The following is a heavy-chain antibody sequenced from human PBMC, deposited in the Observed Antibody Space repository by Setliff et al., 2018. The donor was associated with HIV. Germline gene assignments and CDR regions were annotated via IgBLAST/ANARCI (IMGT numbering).Heavy chain of an antibody. CDR1: GFTFDDYA. CDR2: ISWNSGSI. J-gene: IGHJ4*02. V-gene: IGHV3-9*03. CDR3: AKDSAFDSSGYFDY. Sequence: PGGSLRLSCVVSGFTFDDYAMHWVRQAPGKGLEWVSSISWNSGSIGYADSVKGRFTISRDNAKNSLYLQMNSLGAEDMALYYCAKDSAFDSSGYFDYWGQGTLVTVSS. D-gene: IGHD3-22*01.